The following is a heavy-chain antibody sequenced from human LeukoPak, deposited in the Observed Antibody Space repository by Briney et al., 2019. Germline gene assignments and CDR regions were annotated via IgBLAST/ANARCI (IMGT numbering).Heavy chain of an antibody. D-gene: IGHD3-22*01. V-gene: IGHV4-4*02. CDR1: GGSISSSNW. Sequence: PSETLSLTCAVSGGSISSSNWWSWVRQPPGKGLEWIGSIYYSGSTYYNPSLKSRVTISVDTSKNQFSLKLSSVTAADTAVYYCAREQADYYDSSGYSLDYWGQGTLVTVSS. CDR2: IYYSGST. CDR3: AREQADYYDSSGYSLDY. J-gene: IGHJ4*02.